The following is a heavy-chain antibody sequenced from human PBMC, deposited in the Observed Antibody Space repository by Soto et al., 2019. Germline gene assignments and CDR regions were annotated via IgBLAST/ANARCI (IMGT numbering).Heavy chain of an antibody. CDR3: ARGESSSWFDP. J-gene: IGHJ5*02. Sequence: SETLSFTCTVSVGSISSYYWSWIRQPPGKGLECIWYIYYSGSNNYNPSLKSRVTISVDTSKNQFSLKLSSVTAADTAVDYCARGESSSWFDPWGQGTMVTVSS. CDR1: VGSISSYY. CDR2: IYYSGSN. V-gene: IGHV4-59*01. D-gene: IGHD6-13*01.